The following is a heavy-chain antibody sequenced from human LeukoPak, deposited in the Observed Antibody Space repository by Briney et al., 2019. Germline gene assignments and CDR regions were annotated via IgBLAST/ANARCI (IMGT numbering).Heavy chain of an antibody. V-gene: IGHV3-21*01. J-gene: IGHJ4*02. D-gene: IGHD4-23*01. CDR1: GFTFSSYS. Sequence: GGSLRLSCAASGFTFSSYSMNWVRQAPGKGLEWVSSISSSSSYIYYADSVKGRFTISRDNSKNSLFLQMNSLRAEDTALYYCARGSNSALDYWGQGTLVTVSS. CDR2: ISSSSSYI. CDR3: ARGSNSALDY.